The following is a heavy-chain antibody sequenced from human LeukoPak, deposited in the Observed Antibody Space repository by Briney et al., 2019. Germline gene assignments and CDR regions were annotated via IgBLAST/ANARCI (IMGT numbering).Heavy chain of an antibody. CDR1: GGSISSGGYY. Sequence: SETLSLTCTVSGGSISSGGYYWRWIRQPPGKGLEWIGYIYYSGSTNYNPSLKSRVTISVDTSKNQFSLKLSSVTAADTAVYYCARVGSSGWYSYYWGQGTLVTVSS. V-gene: IGHV4-61*08. CDR2: IYYSGST. J-gene: IGHJ4*02. CDR3: ARVGSSGWYSYY. D-gene: IGHD6-19*01.